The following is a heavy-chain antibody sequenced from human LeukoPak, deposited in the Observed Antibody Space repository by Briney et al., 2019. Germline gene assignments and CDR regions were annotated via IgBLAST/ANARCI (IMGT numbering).Heavy chain of an antibody. CDR2: INHSGST. D-gene: IGHD3-10*01. V-gene: IGHV4-34*01. CDR3: ARAATRSPTYYYGSGTHSRGYGMDV. CDR1: GGSFSGYY. Sequence: SETLSLTCAVYGGSFSGYYWSWIRQPPGKGLEWIGEINHSGSTNYNPSLKSRVTISVDTSKNQFSLKLSSVTAADTAVYYCARAATRSPTYYYGSGTHSRGYGMDVWGQGTTVTVSS. J-gene: IGHJ6*02.